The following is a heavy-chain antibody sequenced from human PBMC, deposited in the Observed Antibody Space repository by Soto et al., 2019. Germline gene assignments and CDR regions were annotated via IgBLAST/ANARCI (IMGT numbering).Heavy chain of an antibody. J-gene: IGHJ4*02. CDR1: VFTVSSNY. V-gene: IGHV3-53*01. CDR3: ARGGREIN. Sequence: PVGSLRLSCASSVFTVSSNYMSCVHHAPGKGLEWVSVIYSGGSTYYADSVKGRFTISRDNSKNTLYIQMNSLRAEDTAVYYCARGGREINWGQGTQVIVSS. CDR2: IYSGGST.